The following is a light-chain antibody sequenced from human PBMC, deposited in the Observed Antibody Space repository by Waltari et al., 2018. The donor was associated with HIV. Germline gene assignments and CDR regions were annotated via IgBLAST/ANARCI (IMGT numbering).Light chain of an antibody. Sequence: QSVLTQPASVSGSPGQSISISCTGTDREIGFSNFVSWYRHLPGKAPRLLLYRGTAPASGISSRFSASQSGNTASLSIAGLQLEDEGDYYCTSYSYSHHFAFGGGTTLTVL. V-gene: IGLV2-14*01. CDR2: RGT. CDR3: TSYSYSHHFA. CDR1: DREIGFSNF. J-gene: IGLJ3*02.